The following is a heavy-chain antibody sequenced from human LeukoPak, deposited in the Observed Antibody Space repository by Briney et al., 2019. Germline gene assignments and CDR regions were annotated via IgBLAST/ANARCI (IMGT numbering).Heavy chain of an antibody. J-gene: IGHJ3*02. Sequence: GESLRISCKGSGYRFTNYWINWVRQMPGKGLEWMGRIDPSDSYTNYSPSFQGHVTISADKSISTAYLQCSSLKASDTAMYYCARVGLGNAFDIWGQGTMVTVSS. CDR1: GYRFTNYW. CDR3: ARVGLGNAFDI. CDR2: IDPSDSYT. D-gene: IGHD3-16*01. V-gene: IGHV5-10-1*01.